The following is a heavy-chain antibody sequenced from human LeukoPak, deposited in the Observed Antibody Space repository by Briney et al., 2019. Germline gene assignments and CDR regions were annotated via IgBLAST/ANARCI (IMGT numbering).Heavy chain of an antibody. CDR1: GGSISSYC. CDR2: VCYSGST. V-gene: IGHV4-59*01. CDR3: ARSQNYYGSGDY. J-gene: IGHJ4*02. D-gene: IGHD3-10*01. Sequence: PSETLSLTCAVSGGSISSYCWNWIRQPPGKGLEWIGCVCYSGSTNYNPSLKSRVTISVDTSKNQFSLKLSSVTAADTAVYYCARSQNYYGSGDYWSQGTLVTVSS.